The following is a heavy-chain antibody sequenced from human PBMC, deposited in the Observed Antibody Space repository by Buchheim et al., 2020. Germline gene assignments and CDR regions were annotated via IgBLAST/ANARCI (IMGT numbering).Heavy chain of an antibody. V-gene: IGHV3-21*01. Sequence: EVQLVESGGGLVKPGGSLRLSCAASGFTFSSYSMNWVRQAPGKGLEWVSSISSSSSYIYYAASVKGRFTISRDNAKNSLYLQMNSLRAEDTAVYYCARVYGGYYPAHYYYYGMDVWGQGTT. CDR3: ARVYGGYYPAHYYYYGMDV. D-gene: IGHD3-22*01. CDR2: ISSSSSYI. CDR1: GFTFSSYS. J-gene: IGHJ6*02.